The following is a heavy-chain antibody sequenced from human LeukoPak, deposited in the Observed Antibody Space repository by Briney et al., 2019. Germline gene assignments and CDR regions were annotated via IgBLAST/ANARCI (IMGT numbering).Heavy chain of an antibody. D-gene: IGHD6-13*01. Sequence: GGSLRLSCAASGFTFSSYAMHWVRQAPGKGLEWVAVISYDGSNKYYADSVKGRFTISRANSKNTLYLQMNSLRAEDTAVYYCARDAYSSSWLDYWGQGTLVTVSS. CDR1: GFTFSSYA. CDR2: ISYDGSNK. V-gene: IGHV3-30*04. J-gene: IGHJ4*02. CDR3: ARDAYSSSWLDY.